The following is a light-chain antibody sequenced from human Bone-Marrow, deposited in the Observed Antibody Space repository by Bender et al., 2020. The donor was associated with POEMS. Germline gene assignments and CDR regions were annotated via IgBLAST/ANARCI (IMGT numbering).Light chain of an antibody. CDR3: CSYAGSNNLV. J-gene: IGLJ2*01. V-gene: IGLV2-11*01. CDR2: DVD. CDR1: NSDVGGYTY. Sequence: QSALTQPRSVSGSPGQSVTISCTGTNSDVGGYTYVSWYQHHPGKVPKLLVYDVDTRPSGVPDRFSGSKSDNTATLTISGLQADDEAHYYCCSYAGSNNLVFGGGTKLTVL.